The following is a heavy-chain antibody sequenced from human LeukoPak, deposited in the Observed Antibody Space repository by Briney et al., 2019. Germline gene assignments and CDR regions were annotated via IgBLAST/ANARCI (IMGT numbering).Heavy chain of an antibody. V-gene: IGHV1-2*04. Sequence: GASVKASCKASGYTFTGYYMHWVRQAPGQGLEWMGWINPNSGGTNYAQKFQGWVTMTRDTSISTAYMELSRLRSDDTAVYYCARAPDSSGWSPVDYWGQGTLVTVSS. CDR1: GYTFTGYY. CDR2: INPNSGGT. CDR3: ARAPDSSGWSPVDY. J-gene: IGHJ4*02. D-gene: IGHD6-19*01.